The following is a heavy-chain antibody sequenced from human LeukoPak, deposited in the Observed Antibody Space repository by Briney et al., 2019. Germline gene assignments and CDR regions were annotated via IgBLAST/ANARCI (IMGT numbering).Heavy chain of an antibody. CDR2: IYTSGST. V-gene: IGHV4-4*07. CDR3: ASEVVPAATRSGNWFDP. Sequence: PSETLSLTCTVSGGSISSYYWSWIRQPAGKGLEWIGRIYTSGSTNYNPSLKSRVTMSVDTSKNQFSLKLSSVTAADTAVYYCASEVVPAATRSGNWFDPWGQGTLVTVSS. CDR1: GGSISSYY. J-gene: IGHJ5*02. D-gene: IGHD2-2*01.